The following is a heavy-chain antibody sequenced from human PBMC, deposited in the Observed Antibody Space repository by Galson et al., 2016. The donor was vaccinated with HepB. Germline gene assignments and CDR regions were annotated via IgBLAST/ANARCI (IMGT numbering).Heavy chain of an antibody. Sequence: SLRLSCAASGFSFSSYTPHWVRQTPGKGLEWLAVISFDGSHKYYADSVRGRFSISRDNSNNTLYLQMNSLRVEDTGVYYCASPYDYVWGSEPPIAPRQITRGIDYMDVWGKGTTVIVSS. CDR3: ASPYDYVWGSEPPIAPRQITRGIDYMDV. CDR2: ISFDGSHK. CDR1: GFSFSSYT. J-gene: IGHJ6*03. V-gene: IGHV3-30-3*01. D-gene: IGHD3-16*01.